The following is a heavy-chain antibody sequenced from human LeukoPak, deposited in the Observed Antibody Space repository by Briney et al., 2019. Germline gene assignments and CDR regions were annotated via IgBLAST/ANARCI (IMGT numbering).Heavy chain of an antibody. V-gene: IGHV1-69*04. J-gene: IGHJ6*02. D-gene: IGHD3-10*01. CDR2: IIPILGIA. CDR3: ARDLMSILWFGEYSYYYGMDV. CDR1: GGTFSSYA. Sequence: ASVKVSCKASGGTFSSYAISWVRQAPGQGLEWMGRIIPILGIANYAQKFQGRVTITADKSTSTAYMELSSLRSEDTAVYYCARDLMSILWFGEYSYYYGMDVWGQGTTVTVSS.